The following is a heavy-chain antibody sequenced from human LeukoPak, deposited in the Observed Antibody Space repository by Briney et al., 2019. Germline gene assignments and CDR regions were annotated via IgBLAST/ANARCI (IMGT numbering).Heavy chain of an antibody. Sequence: SETLSLTCAVYGGSFSGNYWSWIRQPPGKGLEWIGSIYYSGSTYYNPSLKSRVTISVDTSKNQFSLKLSSVTAADTAVYYCARRGSSWPFDYWGQGTLVTVSS. CDR1: GGSFSGNY. V-gene: IGHV4-34*01. D-gene: IGHD6-13*01. CDR2: IYYSGST. J-gene: IGHJ4*02. CDR3: ARRGSSWPFDY.